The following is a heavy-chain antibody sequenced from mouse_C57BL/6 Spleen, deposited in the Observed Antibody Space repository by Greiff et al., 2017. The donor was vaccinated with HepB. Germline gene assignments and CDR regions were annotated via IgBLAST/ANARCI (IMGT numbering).Heavy chain of an antibody. Sequence: LQQPGAELVKPGASVKMSCKASGYTFTSYWITWVKQRPGQGLEWIGDIYPGSGSTNYNEKFKSKATLTVDTSSSTAYMQLSSLTSEDSAVYYCARTLYDYDLAWFAYWGQGTLVTVSA. CDR1: GYTFTSYW. CDR2: IYPGSGST. CDR3: ARTLYDYDLAWFAY. J-gene: IGHJ3*01. D-gene: IGHD2-4*01. V-gene: IGHV1-55*01.